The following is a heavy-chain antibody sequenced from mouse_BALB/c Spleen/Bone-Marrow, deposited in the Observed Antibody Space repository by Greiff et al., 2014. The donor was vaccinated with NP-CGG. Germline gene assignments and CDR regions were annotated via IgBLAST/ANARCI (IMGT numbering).Heavy chain of an antibody. D-gene: IGHD3-1*01. CDR1: GYNFTSYW. CDR2: IYPGSGST. Sequence: QVQLKESGAELVKPGTSVKLSCKASGYNFTSYWINWVKLRPGQGLEWIGDIYPGSGSTNYNEKFKSKVTLAVDTSSSTAYMQLSSLASEDSALYYCARFSQLGLLAYWGQGTLVTVSA. V-gene: IGHV1-55*01. CDR3: ARFSQLGLLAY. J-gene: IGHJ3*01.